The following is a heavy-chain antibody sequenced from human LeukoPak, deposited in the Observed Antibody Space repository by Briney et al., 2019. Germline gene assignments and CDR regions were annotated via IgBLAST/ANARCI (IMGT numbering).Heavy chain of an antibody. V-gene: IGHV4-34*01. J-gene: IGHJ3*02. CDR3: ARVTKTHAFDI. CDR2: INHSGCT. CDR1: GGSFSGYY. Sequence: SETLSLTCAVYGGSFSGYYWSWIRQPPGKGLEWIGEINHSGCTNYNPSLKSRVTISVDTSKNQFSLKLSSVTAADTAVYYCARVTKTHAFDIWGQGTMVTVSS.